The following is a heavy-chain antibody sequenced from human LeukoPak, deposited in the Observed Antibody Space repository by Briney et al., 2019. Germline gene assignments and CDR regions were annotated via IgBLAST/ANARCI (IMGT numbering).Heavy chain of an antibody. CDR2: ISAYNGNT. V-gene: IGHV1-18*01. CDR1: GYTFTSYG. D-gene: IGHD3-22*01. J-gene: IGHJ4*02. CDR3: ARKGGPLPVYYYDSSGYLLFDY. Sequence: ASVTVSCKASGYTFTSYGISWVRQAPGQGLEWMGWISAYNGNTNYAQKLQGRVTMTTDTSTSTAYMELRSLRSDDTAVYYCARKGGPLPVYYYDSSGYLLFDYWGQGTLVTVSS.